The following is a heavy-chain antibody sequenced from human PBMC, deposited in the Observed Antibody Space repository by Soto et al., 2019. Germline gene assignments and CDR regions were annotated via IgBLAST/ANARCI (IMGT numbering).Heavy chain of an antibody. V-gene: IGHV1-69*04. Sequence: ASVKVSCKASGGTFSSYTISWVRQAPGQGLEWMGRIIPILGIANYAQKFQGRVTITADKSTSTAYMELSSLRSEDTAVYYCARDRCSGGSCYRYDAFEIWGQGTMVSGSS. D-gene: IGHD2-15*01. J-gene: IGHJ3*02. CDR2: IIPILGIA. CDR1: GGTFSSYT. CDR3: ARDRCSGGSCYRYDAFEI.